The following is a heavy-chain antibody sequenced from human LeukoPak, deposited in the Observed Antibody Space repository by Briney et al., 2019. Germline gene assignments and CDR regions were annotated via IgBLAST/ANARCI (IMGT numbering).Heavy chain of an antibody. Sequence: PGGSLRLSCAVSGFTFSNYWMHWVRQAPGKGPVWVSRITGDGSSITYADSVKGRFTISRDNAKNTLYLQMNSLRAEDTAVYYCAREAGTTHPFDYWGQGTLVTV. CDR1: GFTFSNYW. CDR2: ITGDGSSI. D-gene: IGHD1-7*01. V-gene: IGHV3-74*01. CDR3: AREAGTTHPFDY. J-gene: IGHJ4*02.